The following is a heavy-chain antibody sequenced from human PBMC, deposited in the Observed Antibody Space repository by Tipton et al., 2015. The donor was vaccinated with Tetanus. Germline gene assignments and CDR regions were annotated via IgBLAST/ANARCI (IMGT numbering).Heavy chain of an antibody. CDR2: INHSGGT. CDR3: VRDPGNQWHFDY. V-gene: IGHV4-34*01. D-gene: IGHD6-19*01. Sequence: LRLSCAVYVGSFSGYYWSWIRQPPGKGLEWIGEINHSGGTNYNSSLKSRVTISIDTSKNQLSLQLSSVTPEDTAIYFCVRDPGNQWHFDYWGQGILVTVSS. CDR1: VGSFSGYY. J-gene: IGHJ4*02.